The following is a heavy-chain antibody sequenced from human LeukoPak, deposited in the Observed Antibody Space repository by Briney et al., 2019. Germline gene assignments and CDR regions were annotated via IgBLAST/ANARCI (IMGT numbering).Heavy chain of an antibody. V-gene: IGHV3-23*01. Sequence: PGGSLRLSCAASGFTFSSYAMSWVRQAPGKGLEWVSAISGSGGSTYYADSVKGRFTISRDNSKNSLYLQMNSLRTEDTALYYCAKGLEYSSSSRYGMDVWGQGTTVTVSS. CDR2: ISGSGGST. CDR1: GFTFSSYA. J-gene: IGHJ6*02. D-gene: IGHD6-6*01. CDR3: AKGLEYSSSSRYGMDV.